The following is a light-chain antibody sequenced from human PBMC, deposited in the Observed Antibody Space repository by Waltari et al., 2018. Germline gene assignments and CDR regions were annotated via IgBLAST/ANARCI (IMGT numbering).Light chain of an antibody. CDR1: QSIRSY. Sequence: DIQMTQSPSSLSASVGDRVTITCRASQSIRSYLNWYQQKPGKSPKLLFFNASNLQMGVPSRFSGSGSGTDFTLTISRLQAEDFATYFCQQSYSTPLTFGGGAKVEIK. CDR3: QQSYSTPLT. V-gene: IGKV1-39*01. CDR2: NAS. J-gene: IGKJ4*01.